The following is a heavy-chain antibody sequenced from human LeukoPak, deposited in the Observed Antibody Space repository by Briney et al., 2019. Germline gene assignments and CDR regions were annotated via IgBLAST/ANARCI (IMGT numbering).Heavy chain of an antibody. CDR1: GYTFTGHY. V-gene: IGHV1-2*02. J-gene: IGHJ4*02. CDR3: AGREGPYDY. Sequence: ASVKVSCKASGYTFTGHYMHWVRQAPGQGLEWMGWINPKSGGTKYAQKFQGRVTMTRVTSISTGYMELSRLRSDDTAVYYCAGREGPYDYWGQGTLVTVSS. CDR2: INPKSGGT.